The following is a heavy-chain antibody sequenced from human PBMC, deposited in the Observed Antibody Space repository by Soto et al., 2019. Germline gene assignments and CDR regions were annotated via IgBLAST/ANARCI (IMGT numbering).Heavy chain of an antibody. CDR3: ARAGSGYSHAFDY. Sequence: ASVKVSCKASAYTFTSYAMHWVRQAPGQRLEWMGWINAGNGNTKYSQKFQGRVTITRDTSASTAYMELSSLRSEDTAVYYCARAGSGYSHAFDYWGQGTLVTVSS. CDR1: AYTFTSYA. V-gene: IGHV1-3*01. J-gene: IGHJ4*02. CDR2: INAGNGNT. D-gene: IGHD3-22*01.